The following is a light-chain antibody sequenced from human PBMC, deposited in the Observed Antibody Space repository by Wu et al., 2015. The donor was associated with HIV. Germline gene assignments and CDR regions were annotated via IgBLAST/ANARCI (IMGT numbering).Light chain of an antibody. Sequence: DIQMTQSPATLSASVGDRVTITCRASQSISSWLAWNQQKPGKAPKLLIYKASSLETGVPSRFSGSGSGTEFTLTITSLQPDDFATYSCQQYNSYSVTFGQGTKLEIK. J-gene: IGKJ2*01. CDR2: KAS. CDR1: QSISSW. V-gene: IGKV1-5*03. CDR3: QQYNSYSVT.